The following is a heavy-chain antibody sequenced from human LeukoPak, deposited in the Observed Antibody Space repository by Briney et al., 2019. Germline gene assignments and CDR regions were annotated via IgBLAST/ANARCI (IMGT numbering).Heavy chain of an antibody. D-gene: IGHD3-9*01. V-gene: IGHV3-21*01. Sequence: GGSLRLSCAASGFTFSSYSMNWVRQAPGKGLEWVSSISSSSSYICYADSVKGRFTISRDNAKNSLYLQMNSLRAEDTAVYYCARDQRNYDILTGYYEYYFDYWGQGTLVTVSS. CDR2: ISSSSSYI. CDR1: GFTFSSYS. CDR3: ARDQRNYDILTGYYEYYFDY. J-gene: IGHJ4*02.